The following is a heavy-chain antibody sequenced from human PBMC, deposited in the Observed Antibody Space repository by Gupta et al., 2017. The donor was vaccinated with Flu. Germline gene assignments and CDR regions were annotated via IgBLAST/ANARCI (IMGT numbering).Heavy chain of an antibody. CDR2: INPNSGDT. CDR1: GYTFIDYH. CDR3: ARNPGNWFDP. J-gene: IGHJ5*02. V-gene: IGHV1-2*02. Sequence: QVQLVQSGAEVKKPGASVKVSCKASGYTFIDYHIHWVRQDPGQGLEWMGWINPNSGDTKYAQRFQGRVTMTRDTSISTAYMELSRLKSDDTVVYYCARNPGNWFDPWGQGTLVTVSS.